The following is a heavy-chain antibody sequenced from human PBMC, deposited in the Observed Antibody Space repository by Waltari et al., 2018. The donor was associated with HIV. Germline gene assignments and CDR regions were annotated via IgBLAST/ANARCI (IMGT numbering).Heavy chain of an antibody. CDR2: IKHSGRT. Sequence: QVQLQQWGAGLLKPSETLSLTCAVYGGSFSGYYWSWIRQPQGKGLEWIGEIKHSGRTNYNPPRKSGITRSIDTAKNQFYLKLSCVAATDTAEYYWARGPYGYCSSTSCYRGVDYWGQGTLVTVSS. D-gene: IGHD2-2*02. CDR1: GGSFSGYY. V-gene: IGHV4-34*01. CDR3: ARGPYGYCSSTSCYRGVDY. J-gene: IGHJ4*02.